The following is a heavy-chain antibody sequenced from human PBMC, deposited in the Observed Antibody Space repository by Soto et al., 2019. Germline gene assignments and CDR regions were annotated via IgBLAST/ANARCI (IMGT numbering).Heavy chain of an antibody. J-gene: IGHJ3*02. V-gene: IGHV4-39*07. CDR1: GGSISSSSYY. CDR2: INHSGST. D-gene: IGHD2-2*01. CDR3: AAKGYCTSTSCPDDAFDI. Sequence: TSETLSLTCTVSGGSISSSSYYCGWIRQPPGKGLEGIGEINHSGSTNYNPSLKSRVTISVDTSKNQFSLKLSSVTAADTAVYYCAAKGYCTSTSCPDDAFDIWGQGTMVTVSS.